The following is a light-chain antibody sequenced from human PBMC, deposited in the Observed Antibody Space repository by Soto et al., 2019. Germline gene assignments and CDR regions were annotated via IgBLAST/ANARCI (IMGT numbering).Light chain of an antibody. V-gene: IGLV2-14*01. J-gene: IGLJ3*02. CDR1: SSDVGGSNY. Sequence: QSALTQPASVSGSPGQSITISCTGTSSDVGGSNYVSWYQQHPGKAPKLMIYEVTNRPSGVSDRFSGSKSGNTASLTISGLQAEDEAEYYCSSYTTSSTLRVFGGGTKLTVL. CDR3: SSYTTSSTLRV. CDR2: EVT.